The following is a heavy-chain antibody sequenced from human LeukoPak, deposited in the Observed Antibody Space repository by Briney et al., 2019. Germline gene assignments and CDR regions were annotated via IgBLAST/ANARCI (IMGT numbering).Heavy chain of an antibody. CDR3: ARMVQGYSSVWPETGNNWFDP. D-gene: IGHD6-19*01. CDR1: GGSISDYY. V-gene: IGHV4-4*07. CDR2: IYSSGST. J-gene: IGHJ5*02. Sequence: SETLSLTCTVSGGSISDYYWSWIRQPAGKGLEWIGSIYSSGSTNYNPSLKSRVTISVDKSKNQFSLKMTSVTAADTAVYYCARMVQGYSSVWPETGNNWFDPWGQGTLVTVSS.